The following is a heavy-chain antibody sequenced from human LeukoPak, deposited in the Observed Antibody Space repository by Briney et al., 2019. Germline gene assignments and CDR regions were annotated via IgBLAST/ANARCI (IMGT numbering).Heavy chain of an antibody. CDR2: IYYSGST. J-gene: IGHJ4*02. Sequence: SETLSLTCTVSGGSISSSSYYWGWIRQPPGKGLEWIGSIYYSGSTYYNPSLKSRVTISVDTSKNQFSLKLSSVTAADTAVYYCASTKRSYDFWSGEGGYYFDYWSQGTLVTVSS. CDR1: GGSISSSSYY. V-gene: IGHV4-39*01. D-gene: IGHD3-3*01. CDR3: ASTKRSYDFWSGEGGYYFDY.